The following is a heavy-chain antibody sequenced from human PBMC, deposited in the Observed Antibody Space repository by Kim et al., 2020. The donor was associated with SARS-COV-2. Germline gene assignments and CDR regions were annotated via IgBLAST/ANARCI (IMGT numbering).Heavy chain of an antibody. CDR2: VKGDGTDI. CDR3: ARGSFKDGMDV. V-gene: IGHV3-74*01. CDR1: GFTFSKYW. Sequence: GGSLSLSCAASGFTFSKYWMNWVRRGPGKGLVWVSRVKGDGTDINYADSVKGRFTISRDNAKSTVYLQMNSLRGEDTAVYYCARGSFKDGMDVWGQGTTV. J-gene: IGHJ6*02.